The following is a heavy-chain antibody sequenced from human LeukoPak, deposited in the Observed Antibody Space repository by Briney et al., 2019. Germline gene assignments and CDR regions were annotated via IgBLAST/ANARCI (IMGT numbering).Heavy chain of an antibody. V-gene: IGHV3-23*01. CDR2: ISGSGGST. D-gene: IGHD1-26*01. CDR3: ANGVGATFY. CDR1: GFTFSSYS. Sequence: PGGSLRLSCAASGFTFSSYSMNWVRQAPGKGLEWVSAISGSGGSTYYADSVKGRFTISRDNSKNTLYLQMNSLRAEDTAVYYCANGVGATFYWGQGTLVTVSS. J-gene: IGHJ4*02.